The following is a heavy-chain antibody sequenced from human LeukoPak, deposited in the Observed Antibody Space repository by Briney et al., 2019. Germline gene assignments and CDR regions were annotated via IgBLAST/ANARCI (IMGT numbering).Heavy chain of an antibody. CDR2: INHSGST. CDR3: ARERRIAVAVDY. J-gene: IGHJ4*02. CDR1: GGSFSGYY. V-gene: IGHV4-34*01. D-gene: IGHD6-19*01. Sequence: SETLSLTCAVYGGSFSGYYWSWTRQPPGKGLEWIGEINHSGSTNYNPSLKSRVTISVDTSKNQFPLKLSSVTAADTAVYYCARERRIAVAVDYWGQGTLVTVSS.